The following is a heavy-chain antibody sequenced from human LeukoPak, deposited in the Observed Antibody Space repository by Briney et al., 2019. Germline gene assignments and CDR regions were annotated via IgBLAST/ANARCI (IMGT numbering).Heavy chain of an antibody. D-gene: IGHD3-10*01. CDR1: GGSISSGDYY. CDR3: ARGGWFGELLSPFYYYYGMDV. J-gene: IGHJ6*04. CDR2: IYYSGST. Sequence: SETLSLTCTVSGGSISSGDYYWSWIRQPSGKGLEWIVYIYYSGSTYYNPSLKSRVTISVDASKNQFSLKLSSVTAADTAVYYCARGGWFGELLSPFYYYYGMDVWGKGTTVTVSS. V-gene: IGHV4-30-4*01.